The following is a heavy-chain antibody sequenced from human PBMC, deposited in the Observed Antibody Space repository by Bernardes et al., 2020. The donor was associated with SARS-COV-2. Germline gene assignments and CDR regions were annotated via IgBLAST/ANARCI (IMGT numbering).Heavy chain of an antibody. J-gene: IGHJ1*01. Sequence: GGSLRLSCAASGFTFSSYVMNWVRQAPGKGLEWVSGISGSGSNTYYADSVKGRFTISRDNSKTTLYLQMNSLRAEDTAVYYCAKAPGLIMVKGLTMTSIPRYCADWG. CDR3: AKAPGLIMVKGLTMTSIPRYCAD. V-gene: IGHV3-23*01. D-gene: IGHD3-22*01. CDR1: GFTFSSYV. CDR2: ISGSGSNT.